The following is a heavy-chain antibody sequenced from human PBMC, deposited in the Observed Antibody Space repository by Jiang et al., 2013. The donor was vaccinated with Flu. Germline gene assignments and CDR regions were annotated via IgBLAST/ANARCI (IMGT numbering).Heavy chain of an antibody. CDR3: ARDPDTPMPIDL. Sequence: SGAEVKKPGASVRVSCVASGFTFTDYFMHWVRQAPGQGLEWMGWIKLTSGETDYAQSFQDRVTLTRDTSISTAYMELSGLTSDDTAVYYCARDPDTPMPIDLWGQGTLVTVSS. D-gene: IGHD5-18*01. V-gene: IGHV1-2*02. CDR1: GFTFTDYF. J-gene: IGHJ5*02. CDR2: IKLTSGET.